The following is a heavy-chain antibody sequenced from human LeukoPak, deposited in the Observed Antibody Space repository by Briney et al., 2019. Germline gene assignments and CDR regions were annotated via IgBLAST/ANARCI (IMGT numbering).Heavy chain of an antibody. D-gene: IGHD5-24*01. CDR2: IIPILGIA. CDR1: GGTFSSYA. Sequence: ASVKVSCKASGGTFSSYAISWVRQAPGQGLEWMRRIIPILGIANYAQRFRGRVTITADKSTSTAYMELSSLRSEDTAVYYCATEEMATITSDYYYGMDVWGQGTTVTVSS. J-gene: IGHJ6*02. CDR3: ATEEMATITSDYYYGMDV. V-gene: IGHV1-69*04.